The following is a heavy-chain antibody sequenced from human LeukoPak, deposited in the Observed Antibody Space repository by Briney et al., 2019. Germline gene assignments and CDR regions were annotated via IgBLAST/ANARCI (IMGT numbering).Heavy chain of an antibody. CDR2: IYSGGST. V-gene: IGHV3-53*01. Sequence: PGGSLRLSCAASGFTVSSNNMSWVRQAPGKGLEWVSVIYSGGSTYYADSVKGRFTISRDNSKNTLYLQMNSLRAEDTAVYYCARVRVTTGQGDFDYWGQGTLVTVSS. CDR1: GFTVSSNN. CDR3: ARVRVTTGQGDFDY. J-gene: IGHJ4*02. D-gene: IGHD4-17*01.